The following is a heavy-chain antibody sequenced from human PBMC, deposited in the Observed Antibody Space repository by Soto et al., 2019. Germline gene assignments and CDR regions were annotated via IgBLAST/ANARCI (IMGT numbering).Heavy chain of an antibody. Sequence: ASVKVSCKASGYTFTNYGISWVRQAPGQGLEWMGWINTYNGNTNHAQKLQGRVTMTTDTSTSTAYMELRSLRSDDTAVYYCARGVGSGTYYNQYNWFDPSGAREPWSPSPQ. CDR2: INTYNGNT. V-gene: IGHV1-18*01. J-gene: IGHJ5*02. CDR3: ARGVGSGTYYNQYNWFDP. CDR1: GYTFTNYG. D-gene: IGHD3-10*01.